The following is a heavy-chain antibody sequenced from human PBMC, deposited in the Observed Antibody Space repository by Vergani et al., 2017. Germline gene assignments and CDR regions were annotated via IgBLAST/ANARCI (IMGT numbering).Heavy chain of an antibody. CDR3: ARAGTYYYDSSRGYYFDY. D-gene: IGHD3-22*01. CDR1: GGTFSSYA. V-gene: IGHV1-69*01. Sequence: QVQLVQSGAELKKPGSSVKVSCKASGGTFSSYAISWVRQAPGQGLEWMGGIIPIFGTANYAQKFQGRVTITADESTSTAYMELSSLRSEDTAVYYCARAGTYYYDSSRGYYFDYWGQGTLVTVSS. CDR2: IIPIFGTA. J-gene: IGHJ4*02.